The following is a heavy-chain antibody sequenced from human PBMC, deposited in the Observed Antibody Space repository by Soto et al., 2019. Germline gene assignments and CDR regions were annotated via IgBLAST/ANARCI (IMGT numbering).Heavy chain of an antibody. D-gene: IGHD2-15*01. J-gene: IGHJ6*03. V-gene: IGHV4-59*01. CDR2: IYYSGST. CDR3: ARHYCRGGSCYLDYYYYIDV. Sequence: SETLSLTCTDSGGPSISYCWSWIRQPPGKGLEWIGYIYYSGSTNYNPSLKSRVTISVDTSKNQFSLKVSSVTAADTAVYYCARHYCRGGSCYLDYYYYIDVWGKGTTVTVSS. CDR1: GGPSISYC.